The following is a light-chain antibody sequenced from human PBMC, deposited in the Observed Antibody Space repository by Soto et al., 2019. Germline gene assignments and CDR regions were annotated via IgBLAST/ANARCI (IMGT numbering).Light chain of an antibody. J-gene: IGKJ1*01. CDR2: GAS. CDR3: QQYGDSPRT. Sequence: EIVLTQSPGTLSLSPGERATLSCRASQSISSSFLAWYQQKPGQAPRLLISGASSRATGISDRFSGSGSGTDFTLTNSGLEPEDFAVYYCQQYGDSPRTFGQGTKVEIK. CDR1: QSISSSF. V-gene: IGKV3-20*01.